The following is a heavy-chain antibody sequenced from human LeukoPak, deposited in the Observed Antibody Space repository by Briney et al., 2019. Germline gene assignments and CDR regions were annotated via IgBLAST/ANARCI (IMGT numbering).Heavy chain of an antibody. V-gene: IGHV3-7*04. CDR1: GFTFSGYW. J-gene: IGHJ4*02. CDR3: ARGEGRGQGTADY. Sequence: GGSLRLSCAASGFTFSGYWMSWVRQAPGKGLECVANIKERGSDKYYADSVNGRFTISRDNAKNLLYLQMNSRRTADPAVYYGARGEGRGQGTADYWGQGTLVTVSS. CDR2: IKERGSDK. D-gene: IGHD2-8*02.